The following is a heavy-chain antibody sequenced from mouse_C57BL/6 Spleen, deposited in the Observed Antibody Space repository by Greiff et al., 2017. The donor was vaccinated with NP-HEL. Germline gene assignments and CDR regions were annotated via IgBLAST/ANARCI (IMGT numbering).Heavy chain of an antibody. D-gene: IGHD1-1*01. CDR1: GYTFTSYW. CDR3: ARSYYGSSYHYAMDY. CDR2: IDPSDSYT. Sequence: QVQLQQPGAELVMPGASVKLSCKASGYTFTSYWMHWVKQRPGQGLEWIGEIDPSDSYTNYNQKFKGKSTLTVDKSSSTAYMQLSSLTSEDSAVYYCARSYYGSSYHYAMDYWGQGTSVTVSS. J-gene: IGHJ4*01. V-gene: IGHV1-69*01.